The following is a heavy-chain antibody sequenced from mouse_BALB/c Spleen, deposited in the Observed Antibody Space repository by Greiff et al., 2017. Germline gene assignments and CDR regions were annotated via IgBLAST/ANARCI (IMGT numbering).Heavy chain of an antibody. CDR2: ISDGGSCT. CDR1: GFTFSDYY. Sequence: EVQRVESGGGLVKPGGSLKLSCAASGFTFSDYYMYWVRQTPEKRLEWVATISDGGSCTYYPDSVKGRFTISRDNAKNNLYLQMSSLKSEDTAMYYCARGRENFDVWGAGTTVTVSS. CDR3: ARGRENFDV. V-gene: IGHV5-4*02. J-gene: IGHJ1*01.